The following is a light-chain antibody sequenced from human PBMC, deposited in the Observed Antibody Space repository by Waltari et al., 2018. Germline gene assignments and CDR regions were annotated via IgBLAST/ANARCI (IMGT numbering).Light chain of an antibody. CDR2: KIS. V-gene: IGKV2-30*02. CDR1: QSLVHSDGKTY. CDR3: MQTTHWPRT. Sequence: DVVMTQSPLSLSVTLEQPASISCKSSQSLVHSDGKTYLNWFHQRPGQSPRRLLYKISNRESGVPDRFSGSGSGTDFTLTINRVEAEDVGVYYCMQTTHWPRTFGQGTKLEIK. J-gene: IGKJ2*01.